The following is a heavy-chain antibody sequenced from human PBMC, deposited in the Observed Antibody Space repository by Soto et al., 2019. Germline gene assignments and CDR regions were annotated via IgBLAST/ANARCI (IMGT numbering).Heavy chain of an antibody. J-gene: IGHJ4*02. CDR1: GGSINNYY. D-gene: IGHD4-4*01. Sequence: SETLSLTCTISGGSINNYYGSRIRQPPGRGLEWIGHIYYSGGTSFSPSLKSRVTISVDTSKNQFSLKLSSVTAADTAVYYCARADYSKIAYWGQGTLVTVSS. CDR2: IYYSGGT. CDR3: ARADYSKIAY. V-gene: IGHV4-59*01.